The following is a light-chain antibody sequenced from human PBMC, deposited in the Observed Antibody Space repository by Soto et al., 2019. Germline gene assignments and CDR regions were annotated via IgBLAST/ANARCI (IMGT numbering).Light chain of an antibody. Sequence: DIVMTQSPESLAVSLGERATINCKSSQSVLYSSNNKNYLNWYQQKPGQPPKLLIYWASIREYGVPDRFSGSGSGTDFTLTISSVQAADVAVYYCQQYYDSQLTFGQGTRLEIK. CDR2: WAS. V-gene: IGKV4-1*01. CDR3: QQYYDSQLT. CDR1: QSVLYSSNNKNY. J-gene: IGKJ5*01.